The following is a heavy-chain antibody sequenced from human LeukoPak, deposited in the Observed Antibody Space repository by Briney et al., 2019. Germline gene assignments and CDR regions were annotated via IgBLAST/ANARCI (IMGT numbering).Heavy chain of an antibody. D-gene: IGHD3-22*01. CDR1: GGSISSYY. J-gene: IGHJ4*02. CDR3: ARGGLYYYDSSGYFDY. V-gene: IGHV4-59*01. Sequence: SETLSLTCTVSGGSISSYYWSWIRQPPGKGREGIGYIYYSGSTNYNPSLKSRVTISVDTSKKQFSLKLSSVTAADTAVYYFARGGLYYYDSSGYFDYWGQGTLVTVSS. CDR2: IYYSGST.